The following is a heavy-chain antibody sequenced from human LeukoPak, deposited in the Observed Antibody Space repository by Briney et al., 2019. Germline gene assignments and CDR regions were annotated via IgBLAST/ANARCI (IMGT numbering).Heavy chain of an antibody. Sequence: GGSLRLSCAASGFTFSSYAMSWVRQAPGKGLEWVSAISGSGGSTYYADSVKGRFTISRDNSKNTLYLQMNSLRAEDTAVYYCAKDSGVPAAITPLYYMDVWGKGTTVTVSS. D-gene: IGHD2-2*01. CDR3: AKDSGVPAAITPLYYMDV. J-gene: IGHJ6*03. CDR1: GFTFSSYA. V-gene: IGHV3-23*01. CDR2: ISGSGGST.